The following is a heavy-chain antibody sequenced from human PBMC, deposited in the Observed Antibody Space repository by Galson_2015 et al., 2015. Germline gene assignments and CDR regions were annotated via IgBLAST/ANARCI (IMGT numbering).Heavy chain of an antibody. J-gene: IGHJ3*02. D-gene: IGHD4-23*01. CDR2: IYYSGST. Sequence: ETLSLTCTVSGGSISSSSYYWGWIRQPPGKGLEWIGSIYYSGSTYYNPSLKSRVTISVDTSKNQFSLKLSSVTAADTAVYYCARHERTVVTHAFDTWGQGTMVTVSS. V-gene: IGHV4-39*01. CDR3: ARHERTVVTHAFDT. CDR1: GGSISSSSYY.